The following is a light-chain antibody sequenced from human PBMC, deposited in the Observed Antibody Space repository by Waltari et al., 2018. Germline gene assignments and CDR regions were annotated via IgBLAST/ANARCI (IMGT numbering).Light chain of an antibody. CDR3: MQGTHWPWT. CDR1: QKLVHSDGNTY. J-gene: IGKJ1*01. CDR2: RVS. Sequence: DVVMTQSPLSLPVTLGQPASISCRSSQKLVHSDGNTYLNWFQQRPGQSPRRLFYRVSNRDSGVPDRFRGSGAGADFTLKISRVEAEDVCVFYCMQGTHWPWTVGQGTKVEIK. V-gene: IGKV2-30*02.